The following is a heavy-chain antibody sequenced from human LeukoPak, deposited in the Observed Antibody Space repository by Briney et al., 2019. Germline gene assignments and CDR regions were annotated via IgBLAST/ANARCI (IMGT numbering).Heavy chain of an antibody. CDR2: LYNTGNT. D-gene: IGHD6-13*01. Sequence: GGSLRLSCAASGFTVNSDYLSWVRQAPGKGLEWVSTLYNTGNTYYANSVKGRFSFSRDNSKNTLFLQMNSLRAEDTAAYYCARLTADGRLYFVDWGPGTLVTVSS. CDR3: ARLTADGRLYFVD. CDR1: GFTVNSDY. J-gene: IGHJ4*02. V-gene: IGHV3-53*01.